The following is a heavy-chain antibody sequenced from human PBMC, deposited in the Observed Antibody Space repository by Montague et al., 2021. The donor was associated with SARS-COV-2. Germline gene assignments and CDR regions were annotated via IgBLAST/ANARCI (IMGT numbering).Heavy chain of an antibody. CDR1: GDSVSSNRAA. V-gene: IGHV6-1*01. CDR3: AREGTVPGPRGVYFDD. CDR2: TYYRSKWYT. D-gene: IGHD1-1*01. J-gene: IGHJ4*02. Sequence: CAISGDSVSSNRAAWNWIRQPPSGGIEWLGRTYYRSKWYTDYAPSVKTRITITPDTSNNQFSLHLNSVTPGDTAVYYCAREGTVPGPRGVYFDDWGQGTLVTVSS.